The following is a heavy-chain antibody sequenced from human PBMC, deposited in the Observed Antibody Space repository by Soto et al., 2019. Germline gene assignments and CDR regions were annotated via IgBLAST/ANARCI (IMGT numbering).Heavy chain of an antibody. V-gene: IGHV3-21*01. CDR2: ISSSTNYI. CDR3: ARDRAGQQSFYYFDY. J-gene: IGHJ4*02. Sequence: EVQLVESGGGLVKPGGSLRLSCAASGFTISAYSMSWVRQAPGTGLEWVSSISSSTNYIYYGDSVKGRFTISRDDAKNSLYLQMNSLRAEDTALYYCARDRAGQQSFYYFDYWGQGTLVTVSS. CDR1: GFTISAYS. D-gene: IGHD6-13*01.